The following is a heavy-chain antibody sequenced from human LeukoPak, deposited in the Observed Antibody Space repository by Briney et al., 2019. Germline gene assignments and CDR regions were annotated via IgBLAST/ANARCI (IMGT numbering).Heavy chain of an antibody. CDR3: ARHSTMVRGGGPYYYYGMDV. D-gene: IGHD3-10*01. Sequence: GESLKISCKGSGYSFTSYWIGWVRQMPGKGLERMGIIYPGDSDTRYSPSFQGQVTISADKSISTAYLQWSSLKASDTAMYYCARHSTMVRGGGPYYYYGMDVWGQGTTVTVSS. V-gene: IGHV5-51*01. J-gene: IGHJ6*02. CDR2: IYPGDSDT. CDR1: GYSFTSYW.